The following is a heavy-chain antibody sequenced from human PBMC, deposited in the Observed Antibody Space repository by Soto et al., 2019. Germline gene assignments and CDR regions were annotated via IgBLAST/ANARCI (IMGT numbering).Heavy chain of an antibody. CDR1: GFVFAGIG. J-gene: IGHJ4*02. V-gene: IGHV3-30*03. CDR2: ASYDGTYK. CDR3: ARGGDVLDY. Sequence: QVELVESGGGVVRPGKSLTVSCTGSGFVFAGIGMHWVRQTPGKGLEWLGMASYDGTYKYFADSVKGRFTISRDNGMNTVYLQMDNLRLEDTALYYFARGGDVLDYWGRGTLVTVSS. D-gene: IGHD3-16*01.